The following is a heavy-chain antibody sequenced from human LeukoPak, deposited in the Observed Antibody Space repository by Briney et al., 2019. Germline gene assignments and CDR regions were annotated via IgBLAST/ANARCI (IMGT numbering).Heavy chain of an antibody. Sequence: GGSLRLSCAASGFTVSSNYMSWVRQAPGKGLEWVSVIYSGGSTYYADSVKGRFTISRDNSKNTLYLQMNSLRAEDTAVYYCARDNLWFGEYYFDYWGQGTLVTVSS. D-gene: IGHD3-10*01. V-gene: IGHV3-53*01. CDR3: ARDNLWFGEYYFDY. CDR1: GFTVSSNY. CDR2: IYSGGST. J-gene: IGHJ4*02.